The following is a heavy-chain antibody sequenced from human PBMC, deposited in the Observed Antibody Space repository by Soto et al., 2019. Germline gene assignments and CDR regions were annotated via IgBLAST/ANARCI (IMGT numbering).Heavy chain of an antibody. Sequence: LSLSCAASGFTFSSYSMNWVRQAPGKGLEWVSSISSSSSYIYYADSVKGRFTISRDNAKNSLYLQMNSLRAEDTAVYYCARGSYYYGSGRFAFDIWGQGTMVTVSS. V-gene: IGHV3-21*01. CDR2: ISSSSSYI. J-gene: IGHJ3*02. CDR1: GFTFSSYS. D-gene: IGHD3-10*01. CDR3: ARGSYYYGSGRFAFDI.